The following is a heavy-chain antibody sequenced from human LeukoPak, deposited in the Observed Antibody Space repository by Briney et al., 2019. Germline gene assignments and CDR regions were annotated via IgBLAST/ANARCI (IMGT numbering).Heavy chain of an antibody. CDR1: GGSISGYQ. J-gene: IGHJ6*03. CDR2: IYYSGSS. V-gene: IGHV4-59*01. Sequence: PSETLSLTRTVSGGSISGYQWSWIGQPPGKEREGLGYIYYSGSSNYNPSLKSRVTISADTSKNPFSLKLSPVTAADTAVYYCARVPRSYYYYYYRDVWGKGTTVTVSS. CDR3: ARVPRSYYYYYYRDV.